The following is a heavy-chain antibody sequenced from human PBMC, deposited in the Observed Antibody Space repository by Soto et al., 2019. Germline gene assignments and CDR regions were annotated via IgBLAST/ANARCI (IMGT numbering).Heavy chain of an antibody. CDR1: GFTFSSYA. Sequence: EVQLLESGGGLVQPGGSLRLSCAASGFTFSSYAMSWVRQAPGKGLEWVSAISGSGGSTYYADSVKGRFTISRDNSKNPLYLQMNSLRAEDTAVYYCAKGGVEAYDAFDIWGQGTMVTVSS. J-gene: IGHJ3*02. CDR3: AKGGVEAYDAFDI. V-gene: IGHV3-23*01. D-gene: IGHD3-10*01. CDR2: ISGSGGST.